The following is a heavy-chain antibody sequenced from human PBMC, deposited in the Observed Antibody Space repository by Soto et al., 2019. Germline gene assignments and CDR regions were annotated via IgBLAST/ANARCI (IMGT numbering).Heavy chain of an antibody. CDR1: GFTFDNYV. Sequence: VQLLQSGGGLVQPGGSLRLSCAASGFTFDNYVMTWVRQAPGKGLEWVADISGNGARAYYGDSVKGRFIVSRDNSKNTQYLQMNSLRVEDTALYYCAKRFDDSSTWSFDHWGLGTLVTVSS. D-gene: IGHD6-6*01. CDR2: ISGNGARA. CDR3: AKRFDDSSTWSFDH. V-gene: IGHV3-23*01. J-gene: IGHJ4*02.